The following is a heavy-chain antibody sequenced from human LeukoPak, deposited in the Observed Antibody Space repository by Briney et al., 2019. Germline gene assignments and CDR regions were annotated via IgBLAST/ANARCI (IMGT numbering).Heavy chain of an antibody. CDR1: GGTFSSYT. D-gene: IGHD3-22*01. CDR2: IIPILGIA. CDR3: AGDRCLTMTHSRPCDS. Sequence: GASVKVSCKASGGTFSSYTISWVRQAPGQGLEWMGRIIPILGIANYAQKFQGRVTITADKSTSTAYMELSSLRSEDTAVYYCAGDRCLTMTHSRPCDSWGQGTLVTVSS. V-gene: IGHV1-69*04. J-gene: IGHJ5*02.